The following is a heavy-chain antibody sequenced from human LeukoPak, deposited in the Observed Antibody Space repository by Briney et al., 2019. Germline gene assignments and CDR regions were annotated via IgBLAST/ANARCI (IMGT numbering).Heavy chain of an antibody. CDR1: DGSFTGYF. CDR2: INHRGST. Sequence: PSETLSLTCAVYDGSFTGYFWNWIRQSPGKGLEWIGEINHRGSTNYNPSLKSRLTISVDTSKNQFSLRLTSVTAADTGVYFCARDPTKVMTVPWYFDTWGQGTLVTVSS. D-gene: IGHD4-11*01. CDR3: ARDPTKVMTVPWYFDT. V-gene: IGHV4-34*01. J-gene: IGHJ4*02.